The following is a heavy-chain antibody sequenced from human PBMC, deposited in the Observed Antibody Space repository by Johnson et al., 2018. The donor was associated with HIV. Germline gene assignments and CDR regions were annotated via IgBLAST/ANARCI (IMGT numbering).Heavy chain of an antibody. V-gene: IGHV3-30*03. CDR1: GFTFSTYW. Sequence: QVQLVESGGGVVQPGRSLRLSCAVSGFTFSTYWMSWVRQAPGKGLEWVAVISYDGHNEYYADSVEGRFTVSRDNTKNTLYLQMNSLRADDTAVYYCARELPSYDILTGPGAFDIWGQGTMVTVSS. D-gene: IGHD3-9*01. CDR2: ISYDGHNE. J-gene: IGHJ3*02. CDR3: ARELPSYDILTGPGAFDI.